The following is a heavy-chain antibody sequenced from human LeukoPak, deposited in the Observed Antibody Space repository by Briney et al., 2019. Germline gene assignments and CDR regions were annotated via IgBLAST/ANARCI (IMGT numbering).Heavy chain of an antibody. CDR1: GGSFSGYY. Sequence: PSETLSLTCAVYGGSFSGYYWSWIRQPPGKGLEWIGEINHSGSTNYNPSLKSRVTISVDTSKNQFSLKLSSVTAADTAVYYCARGPGLPGGYWGLGTLVTVSS. V-gene: IGHV4-34*01. CDR2: INHSGST. CDR3: ARGPGLPGGY. J-gene: IGHJ4*02. D-gene: IGHD5-18*01.